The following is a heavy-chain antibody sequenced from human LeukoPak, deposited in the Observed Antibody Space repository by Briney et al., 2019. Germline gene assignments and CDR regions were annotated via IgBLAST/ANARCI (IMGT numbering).Heavy chain of an antibody. CDR1: GFTFSSFW. J-gene: IGHJ4*02. CDR2: IEGDGSEK. D-gene: IGHD6-19*01. V-gene: IGHV3-7*03. CDR3: AGGSGWLIDY. Sequence: GGSLRLSCAASGFTFSSFWMNWVRHTPGKGLEWVANIEGDGSEKNYMDSVKGRFTISRDNAKKSLHLQMNSLRAEVTGVYYCAGGSGWLIDYWGQGTLVTVSS.